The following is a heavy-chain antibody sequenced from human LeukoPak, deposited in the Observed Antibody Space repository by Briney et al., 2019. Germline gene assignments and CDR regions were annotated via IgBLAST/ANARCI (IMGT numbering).Heavy chain of an antibody. V-gene: IGHV3-21*01. J-gene: IGHJ4*02. CDR1: GFTFSSYS. D-gene: IGHD2-2*01. CDR2: ISSSSSYI. CDR3: ARAGRELGYCSSTSCYIY. Sequence: GGSLRLSCAASGFTFSSYSMNWVRQAPGKGLEWVSSISSSSSYIYYADSVKGRFTISRDNAKNSLYLQMNSLRAEDTAVCYCARAGRELGYCSSTSCYIYWGQGTLVTVSS.